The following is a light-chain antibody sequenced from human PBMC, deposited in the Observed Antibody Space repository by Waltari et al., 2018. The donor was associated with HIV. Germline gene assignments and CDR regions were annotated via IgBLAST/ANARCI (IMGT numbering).Light chain of an antibody. J-gene: IGKJ4*01. V-gene: IGKV2-28*01. CDR1: QSLLSRNGNNY. CDR2: VGS. CDR3: MQALEAPLT. Sequence: DVVMTQSPLSLRVTPGEPASISCRSSQSLLSRNGNNYLDWYLQKPGQSPHLLVYVGSNRASGVPDRFSGSGSGTDFTLKISRVEAEDVGVYYCMQALEAPLTFGGGTKVQIK.